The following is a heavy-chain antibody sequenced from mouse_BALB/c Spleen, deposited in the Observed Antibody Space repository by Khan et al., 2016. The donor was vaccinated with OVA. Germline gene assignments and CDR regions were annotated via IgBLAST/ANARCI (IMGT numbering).Heavy chain of an antibody. Sequence: MQLEESGGDLVKPGGSLKLSCAASGYTFSTYGMSWVRQTPDKRLEWVATISTGGSYTYYPDSVKGRFTISRDNAKNTLYLQMSSLKSEDTAMFYCAILGYYYDSGGFAYWGQGTLVTVSA. CDR2: ISTGGSYT. V-gene: IGHV5-6*01. CDR3: AILGYYYDSGGFAY. D-gene: IGHD1-1*01. CDR1: GYTFSTYG. J-gene: IGHJ3*01.